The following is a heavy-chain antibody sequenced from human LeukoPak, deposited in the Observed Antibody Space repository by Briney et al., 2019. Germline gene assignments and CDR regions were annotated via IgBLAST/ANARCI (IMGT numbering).Heavy chain of an antibody. V-gene: IGHV4-59*01. D-gene: IGHD5-12*01. Sequence: SETLSLTCTVSGGSISSYYWSWIRQPPGKGLEWIGYIYYSGSTNYNPSLKSRVTISVDTSKNQFSLKLSSVTSADTAVYYCARGNSGYDYAFDIWGQGTMVTVSS. CDR1: GGSISSYY. CDR3: ARGNSGYDYAFDI. J-gene: IGHJ3*02. CDR2: IYYSGST.